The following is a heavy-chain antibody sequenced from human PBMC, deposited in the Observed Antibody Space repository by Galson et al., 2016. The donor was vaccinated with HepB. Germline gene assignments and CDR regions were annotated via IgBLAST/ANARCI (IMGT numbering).Heavy chain of an antibody. CDR2: ISAFGTYK. CDR1: GFRLSRYS. Sequence: SLRLSCAASGFRLSRYSMNWVRQAPGKGLEWVSFISAFGTYKYYPDSVKGRFTISRDNAENSLYLKMDSLKLDDTAVYYCARDVAGNFDSWGQGTPVTVSS. V-gene: IGHV3-21*01. J-gene: IGHJ4*02. D-gene: IGHD6-19*01. CDR3: ARDVAGNFDS.